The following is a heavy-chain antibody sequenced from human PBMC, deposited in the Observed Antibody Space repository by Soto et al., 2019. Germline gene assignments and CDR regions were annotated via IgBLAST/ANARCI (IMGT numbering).Heavy chain of an antibody. D-gene: IGHD6-19*01. CDR3: PKRAAVSDIAVTRRLDY. Sequence: PGWSLRLSCAGSGFTFSNYAMSWVRQAPGKGLEWVSGISGSGGSTYYADSVKGRFSISRDNSRNTVYLQMNSLRADDTAIYYCPKRAAVSDIAVTRRLDYWGQGTLVTVSS. J-gene: IGHJ4*02. V-gene: IGHV3-23*01. CDR1: GFTFSNYA. CDR2: ISGSGGST.